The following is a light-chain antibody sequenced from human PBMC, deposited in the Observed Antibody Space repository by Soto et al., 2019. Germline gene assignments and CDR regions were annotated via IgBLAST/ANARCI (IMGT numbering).Light chain of an antibody. Sequence: DIQMTQSPSTLSASVGDRVTITCRASQSISIWLAWYQQKPGKAPKILIYKASSLESGVPSRFSGSGSGTESTLTISSLQPDDFATYYCQQYNSYPYTFGQGTKVDIK. CDR3: QQYNSYPYT. J-gene: IGKJ2*01. CDR2: KAS. V-gene: IGKV1-5*03. CDR1: QSISIW.